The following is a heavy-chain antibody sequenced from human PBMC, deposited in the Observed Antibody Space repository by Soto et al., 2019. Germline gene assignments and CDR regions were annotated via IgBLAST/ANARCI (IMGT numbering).Heavy chain of an antibody. J-gene: IGHJ4*02. CDR1: GFTFSSYS. CDR3: ARSILTGYAFDY. CDR2: ISSSSSYI. Sequence: GGSLRLSCAASGFTFSSYSMNWVRQAPGKGLEWVSSISSSSSYIYYADSVKGRFTISRDNAKNSLYLQMNSLRAEDTAVYYCARSILTGYAFDYWGQGTLVTVSS. V-gene: IGHV3-21*01. D-gene: IGHD3-9*01.